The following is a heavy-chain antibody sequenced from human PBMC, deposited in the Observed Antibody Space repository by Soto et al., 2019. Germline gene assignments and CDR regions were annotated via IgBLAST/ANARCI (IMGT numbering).Heavy chain of an antibody. J-gene: IGHJ4*02. V-gene: IGHV3-33*01. CDR1: GFTFSSYG. Sequence: QVQLVESGGGVVQPGKSLRLSCAAAGFTFSSYGMHWVRQAPGKGLEWVAVIWYDGRTEDYADSVKGRFTISRDNSKNTLYLQMNSLRAEDTAVYYCARDVLTCYYFFDYWSQGTLVTVSS. CDR3: ARDVLTCYYFFDY. D-gene: IGHD3-9*01. CDR2: IWYDGRTE.